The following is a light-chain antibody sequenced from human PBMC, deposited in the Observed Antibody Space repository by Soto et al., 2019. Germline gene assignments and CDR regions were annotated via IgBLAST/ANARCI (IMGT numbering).Light chain of an antibody. Sequence: DIVMTQSPDSLAVSLGERATINCKSSQRLLFRSNNKDYLAWYQLKPRQPPKLLIYWASTRESGVPDRFSGSGSGTDFTLTISSLQAEDVAVYYCQQYYTYPTFGQGTRVEIK. V-gene: IGKV4-1*01. CDR2: WAS. J-gene: IGKJ1*01. CDR3: QQYYTYPT. CDR1: QRLLFRSNNKDY.